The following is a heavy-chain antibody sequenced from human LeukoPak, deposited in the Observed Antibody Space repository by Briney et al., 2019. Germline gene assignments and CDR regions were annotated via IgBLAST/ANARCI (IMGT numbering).Heavy chain of an antibody. CDR3: ARELDYGDYVRVFDY. CDR2: ISYDGSNK. Sequence: GRSLRLSCAASGFTFSSYAMHWVRQAPGKGLEWVAVISYDGSNKYYADSVKGRFTISRDNSKNTLYLQMNSLRAEDTAVYYCARELDYGDYVRVFDYWGQGTLVTVSS. D-gene: IGHD4-17*01. J-gene: IGHJ4*02. V-gene: IGHV3-30-3*01. CDR1: GFTFSSYA.